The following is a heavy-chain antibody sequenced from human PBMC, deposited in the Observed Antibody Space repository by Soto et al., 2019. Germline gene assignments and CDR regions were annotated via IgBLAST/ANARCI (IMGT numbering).Heavy chain of an antibody. J-gene: IGHJ5*02. CDR2: ISHSGIT. Sequence: EXLXLTCAVSDGSSXRANGCNWVRQPPGGGLEWIGEISHSGITNYKAYLKSRVTMSLDKTKNDVSMKLTSVTAADTAVYYCARVLRGWFDPWGQGTPAPVSS. V-gene: IGHV4-4*02. CDR1: DGSSXRANG. CDR3: ARVLRGWFDP.